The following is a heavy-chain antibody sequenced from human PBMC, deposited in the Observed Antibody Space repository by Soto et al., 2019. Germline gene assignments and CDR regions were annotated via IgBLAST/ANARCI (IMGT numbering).Heavy chain of an antibody. J-gene: IGHJ6*02. Sequence: ASVKVSCKASGYTFTSYGISWVRQAPGQGPEWMGWISAYNGNTNYAQKLQGRVTMTTDTSTSTAYMELRSLRSDDTAVYYCARGGSYSGSYPWGGYYYYGMDVWGQGXTVTVYS. D-gene: IGHD1-26*01. CDR2: ISAYNGNT. CDR1: GYTFTSYG. V-gene: IGHV1-18*01. CDR3: ARGGSYSGSYPWGGYYYYGMDV.